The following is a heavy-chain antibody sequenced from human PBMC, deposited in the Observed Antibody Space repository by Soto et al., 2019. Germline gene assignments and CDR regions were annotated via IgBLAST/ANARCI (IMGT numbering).Heavy chain of an antibody. V-gene: IGHV1-58*01. J-gene: IGHJ6*02. CDR2: IVVGSGNT. CDR3: AASPGATVTTGYYYYGMDV. Sequence: SVKVSGKASGFTFTSSAVQWVRQARGQRLEWIGWIVVGSGNTNYAQKFQERVTITRDMSTSTAYMELSSLRSEDTAVYYCAASPGATVTTGYYYYGMDVWGQGTTVTVS. CDR1: GFTFTSSA. D-gene: IGHD4-17*01.